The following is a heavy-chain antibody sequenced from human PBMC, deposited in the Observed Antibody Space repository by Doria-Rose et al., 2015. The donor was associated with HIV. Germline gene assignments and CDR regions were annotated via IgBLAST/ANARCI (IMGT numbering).Heavy chain of an antibody. J-gene: IGHJ4*02. CDR1: GVSLSSPGMG. CDR3: ARIKSSRWYHKYYFDF. D-gene: IGHD6-13*01. Sequence: QITLKESGPALVKPTETLTLTCTVSGVSLSSPGMGVSWIRQPPGKALEWLANIFSDDERSYKTSLKSRLTISRGTPKSQVVLTMTDMDPVDTATYYCARIKSSRWYHKYYFDFWDQGTLVIVSA. V-gene: IGHV2-26*01. CDR2: IFSDDER.